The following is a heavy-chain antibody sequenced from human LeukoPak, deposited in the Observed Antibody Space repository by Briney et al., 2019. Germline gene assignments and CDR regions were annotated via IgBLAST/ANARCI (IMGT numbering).Heavy chain of an antibody. J-gene: IGHJ4*02. CDR3: ARDQYYYDSSGYLTFDY. D-gene: IGHD3-22*01. Sequence: SETLSLTCNVSGVSISSYYWSWIRQLAGKGLEWIGRIHTSGSTNYNPSLKSRVTMSVDTSKNQFSLKLSSVTAADTAVYYCARDQYYYDSSGYLTFDYWGQGTLVTVSS. CDR2: IHTSGST. CDR1: GVSISSYY. V-gene: IGHV4-4*07.